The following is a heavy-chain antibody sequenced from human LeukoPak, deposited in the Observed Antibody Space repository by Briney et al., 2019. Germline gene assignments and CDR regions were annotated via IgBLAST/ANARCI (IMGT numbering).Heavy chain of an antibody. D-gene: IGHD4-17*01. Sequence: PGGSLRLSCAASGFTFSTYLMHWVRQAPGKGLVWVSRINTDGSITTYADSVKGRFTISRDNAKNTLYLQMNSLRDEDTAVYYCAKILLYGDNDYWGQGTLVTVSS. CDR1: GFTFSTYL. J-gene: IGHJ4*02. V-gene: IGHV3-74*03. CDR2: INTDGSIT. CDR3: AKILLYGDNDY.